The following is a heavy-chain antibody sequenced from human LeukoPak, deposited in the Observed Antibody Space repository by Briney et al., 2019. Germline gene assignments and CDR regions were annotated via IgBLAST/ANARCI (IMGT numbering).Heavy chain of an antibody. V-gene: IGHV3-20*04. CDR3: ARDHRRYFDEFDY. CDR2: INWNGGST. CDR1: GFTFSSYG. D-gene: IGHD3-9*01. Sequence: GGSLRLSCAASGFTFSSYGMHWVRQAPGKGLEWVSGINWNGGSTGYADSVKGRFTISRDNAKNSLYLQMNSLRAEDTALYYCARDHRRYFDEFDYWGQGTLVTVSS. J-gene: IGHJ4*02.